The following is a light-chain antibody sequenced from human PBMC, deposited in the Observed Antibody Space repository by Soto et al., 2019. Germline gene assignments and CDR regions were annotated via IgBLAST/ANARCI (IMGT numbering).Light chain of an antibody. CDR3: CSYATSYVL. V-gene: IGLV2-23*01. CDR1: SSDVGSYNL. Sequence: QSALTQPASVSGSPGQSITISCTGTSSDVGSYNLVSWYQQHPGKAPKVMIYEGTKRPSGVSNRFSGSESGNTAPLTISGLQAEDEADYYCCSYATSYVLFGGGTKLTVL. CDR2: EGT. J-gene: IGLJ2*01.